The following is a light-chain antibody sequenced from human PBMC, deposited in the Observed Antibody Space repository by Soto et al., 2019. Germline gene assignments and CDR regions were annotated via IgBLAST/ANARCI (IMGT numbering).Light chain of an antibody. J-gene: IGLJ1*01. CDR2: EGS. V-gene: IGLV2-14*02. Sequence: QSALTQPASVSGSPGQSITISCTGTSSDVGSYNLVSWYQQHPGKAPKLMIYEGSKRPSGVSNRFSGSKSGNTASLTISGLQAEDEADYYCSSYTSSNTLEVFGSGTKV. CDR1: SSDVGSYNL. CDR3: SSYTSSNTLEV.